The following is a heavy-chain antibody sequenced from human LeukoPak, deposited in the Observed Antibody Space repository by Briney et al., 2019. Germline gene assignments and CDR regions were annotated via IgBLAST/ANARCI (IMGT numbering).Heavy chain of an antibody. J-gene: IGHJ3*02. V-gene: IGHV3-23*01. Sequence: QAGGSLRLSCAASGFTFSSYAMSWVRQAPGKGLEWVSGISLDGATTYYAGSVEGRFTISRDNSKNTLYLQMNSLRADDTAVYYCAKIGAFDIWGQGTMVTVSS. CDR1: GFTFSSYA. CDR3: AKIGAFDI. D-gene: IGHD3-10*01. CDR2: ISLDGATT.